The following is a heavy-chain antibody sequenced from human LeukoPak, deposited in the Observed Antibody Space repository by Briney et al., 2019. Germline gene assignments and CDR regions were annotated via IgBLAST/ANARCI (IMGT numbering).Heavy chain of an antibody. CDR1: GFTFSSYS. D-gene: IGHD3-10*01. CDR3: ARGLVIYYYYYMDV. V-gene: IGHV3-21*01. CDR2: ISSSSSYI. Sequence: GGSLRLSCAASGFTFSSYSMNWVRQAPGKGLEWVSSISSSSSYIYYADSVKGRFTISRDNAKNSLYLQMNSLRAEDTAVYYCARGLVIYYYYYMDVWGKGTTVTISS. J-gene: IGHJ6*03.